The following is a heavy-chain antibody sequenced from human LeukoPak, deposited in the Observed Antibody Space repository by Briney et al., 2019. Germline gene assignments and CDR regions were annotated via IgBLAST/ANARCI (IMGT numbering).Heavy chain of an antibody. J-gene: IGHJ4*02. CDR1: GGSIRSYY. V-gene: IGHV4-59*08. CDR3: ARHVGWVVPAASFDY. CDR2: IYYSGST. D-gene: IGHD2-2*01. Sequence: SETLSLTCTVSGGSIRSYYWSWIRQPPGKGLEWIGYIYYSGSTNYNPSLKSRVTISVDTSKNQFSLKLSSVTAADTAVYYCARHVGWVVPAASFDYWGQGTLVTVSS.